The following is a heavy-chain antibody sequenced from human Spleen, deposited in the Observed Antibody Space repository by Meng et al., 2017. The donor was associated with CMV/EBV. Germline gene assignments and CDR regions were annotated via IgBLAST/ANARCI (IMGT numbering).Heavy chain of an antibody. CDR2: ISYDGINK. J-gene: IGHJ6*02. V-gene: IGHV3-30*03. Sequence: GESLKISCAASRFTFSSYGMHWVRQAPGKGLEWMAVISYDGINKFYADSVKGRFTISRDNSKNTLYLQMNSLRAEDTAVYYCARVIAADMDVWGQGTTVTVSS. D-gene: IGHD6-25*01. CDR1: RFTFSSYG. CDR3: ARVIAADMDV.